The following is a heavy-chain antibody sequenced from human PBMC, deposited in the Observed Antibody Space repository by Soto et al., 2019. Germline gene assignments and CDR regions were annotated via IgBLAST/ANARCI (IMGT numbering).Heavy chain of an antibody. D-gene: IGHD3-22*01. Sequence: PSETLSLTCNVSGGPLTTYFWSWIRQPPGKGLEWIGYVSYFGTTNYNPSLQSRLTISLDTSKNQFSLKLSSVTAADTAVYYCARVPYYYDSSAHQGLYYFDYWGQGTLVTVSS. CDR2: VSYFGTT. CDR3: ARVPYYYDSSAHQGLYYFDY. J-gene: IGHJ4*02. V-gene: IGHV4-59*01. CDR1: GGPLTTYF.